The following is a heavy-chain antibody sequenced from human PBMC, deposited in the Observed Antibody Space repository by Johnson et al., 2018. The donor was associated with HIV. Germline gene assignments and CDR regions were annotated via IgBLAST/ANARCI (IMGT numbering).Heavy chain of an antibody. Sequence: QVQLVESGGGLVQPGGSLRLSCAASGFTFSSYWMSWVRQAPGKVLEWVAVIWFDGTNKYYADSVKGRFTISRDNSKNTLYLQMNSLRAEDTAVSYCARDFSRVGATGRAFDIWGQGTMVTVSS. CDR3: ARDFSRVGATGRAFDI. CDR1: GFTFSSYW. V-gene: IGHV3-33*08. J-gene: IGHJ3*02. CDR2: IWFDGTNK. D-gene: IGHD1-26*01.